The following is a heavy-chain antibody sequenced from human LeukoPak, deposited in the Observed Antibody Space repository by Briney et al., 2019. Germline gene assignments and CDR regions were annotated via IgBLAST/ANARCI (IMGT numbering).Heavy chain of an antibody. Sequence: GGSLRLSCAASGFTFSSYSMNWVRQAPGKGLEWVSHITASGTAMFYADSVKGRFTISRDNSKNTLYLQMNSLRAEDTAAYYCAKLGAWGIVGASYYFDYWGQGTLVTVSS. CDR2: ITASGTAM. J-gene: IGHJ4*02. V-gene: IGHV3-23*01. CDR1: GFTFSSYS. D-gene: IGHD1-26*01. CDR3: AKLGAWGIVGASYYFDY.